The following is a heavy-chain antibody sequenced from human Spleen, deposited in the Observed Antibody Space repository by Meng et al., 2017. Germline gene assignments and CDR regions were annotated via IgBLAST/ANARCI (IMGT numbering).Heavy chain of an antibody. CDR1: GGSFRDYY. D-gene: IGHD3-10*01. V-gene: IGHV4-34*01. J-gene: IGHJ4*02. CDR3: ARVYRGASGSPLDY. Sequence: GQLRQWGAGLLKPSETLSLTCAVYGGSFRDYYWSWVRQPPGKGLEWIGDISHDGSTYYNPSLKSRVTISVDTSKNQFSLKMRSVTAADTAVFYCARVYRGASGSPLDYWGLGTLVTVSS. CDR2: ISHDGST.